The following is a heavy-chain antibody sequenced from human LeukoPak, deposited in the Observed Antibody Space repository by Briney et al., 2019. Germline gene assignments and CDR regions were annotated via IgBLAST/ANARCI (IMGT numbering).Heavy chain of an antibody. CDR1: GFTFSTYA. J-gene: IGHJ3*02. CDR3: AKRFDSSGWYAAFDI. D-gene: IGHD6-19*01. V-gene: IGHV3-23*01. CDR2: ISYGGDNT. Sequence: GRSLRLSCAASGFTFSTYAMTWVRQAPGKGLELVSVISYGGDNTYYADSVKGRFTISRDNSKNTLYLKMNSLRAEDTAVYYCAKRFDSSGWYAAFDIWGQGTMVTVSS.